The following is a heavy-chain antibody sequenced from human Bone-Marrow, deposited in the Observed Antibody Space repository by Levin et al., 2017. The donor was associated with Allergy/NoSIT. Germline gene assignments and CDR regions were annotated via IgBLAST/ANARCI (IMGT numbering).Heavy chain of an antibody. V-gene: IGHV1-69*01. CDR2: IIPIFGTA. CDR3: ARETGYEQWLVNAPNWFDP. J-gene: IGHJ5*02. D-gene: IGHD6-19*01. CDR1: GGTFSSYA. Sequence: KISCKASGGTFSSYAISWVRQAPGQGLEWMGGIIPIFGTANYAQKFQGRVTITADESTSTAYMELSSLRSEDTAVYYCARETGYEQWLVNAPNWFDPWGQGTLVTVSS.